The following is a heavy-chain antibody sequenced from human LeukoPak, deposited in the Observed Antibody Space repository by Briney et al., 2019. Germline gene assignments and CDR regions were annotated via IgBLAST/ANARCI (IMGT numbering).Heavy chain of an antibody. D-gene: IGHD6-13*01. CDR2: IKPDGSEK. V-gene: IGHV3-7*01. CDR1: GFTFSTKW. J-gene: IGHJ4*02. Sequence: GGSLRLSCAASGFTFSTKWMTWVRQAPGKGLGWVANIKPDGSEKFYVDSVKGRFTISRDNARNSLYLQMNSLRAEDMAVYYCARGGSTSSWFWNDWGQGTLVTVSS. CDR3: ARGGSTSSWFWND.